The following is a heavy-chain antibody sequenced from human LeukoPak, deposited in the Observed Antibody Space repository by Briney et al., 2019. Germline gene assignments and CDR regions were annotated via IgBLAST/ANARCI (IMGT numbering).Heavy chain of an antibody. Sequence: GGSLRLSCAASGFTFSSYSMNWVRQAPGKGLEWVSSISSSSSYIYYADSVRGRFTISRDNAENSLYLQMNSLRVEDTAVYYCAKDSIYSSSSGSFDYWGQGTLVTVSS. CDR1: GFTFSSYS. J-gene: IGHJ4*02. D-gene: IGHD6-6*01. CDR3: AKDSIYSSSSGSFDY. CDR2: ISSSSSYI. V-gene: IGHV3-21*01.